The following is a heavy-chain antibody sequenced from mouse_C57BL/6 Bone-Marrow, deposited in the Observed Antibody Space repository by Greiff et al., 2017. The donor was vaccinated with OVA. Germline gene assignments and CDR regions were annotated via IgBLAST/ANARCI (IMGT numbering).Heavy chain of an antibody. CDR2: IHPSDSDT. V-gene: IGHV1-74*01. CDR3: AIIYYYGSSYAGV. J-gene: IGHJ2*01. Sequence: QVQLKQPGAELVKPGASVKVSCKASGYTFTSYWMHWVKQRPGQGLEWIGRIHPSDSDTNYNQKFKGKATLTVDKSSSTAYMQLSSLTSEDSAVYDCAIIYYYGSSYAGVWGQGTTLTVSS. CDR1: GYTFTSYW. D-gene: IGHD1-1*01.